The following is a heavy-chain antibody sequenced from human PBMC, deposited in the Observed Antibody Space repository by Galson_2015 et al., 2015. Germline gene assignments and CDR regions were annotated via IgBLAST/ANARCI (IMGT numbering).Heavy chain of an antibody. J-gene: IGHJ6*02. CDR3: AKDGSGSYYYYCMDA. CDR2: ISYDGSNK. D-gene: IGHD1-26*01. V-gene: IGHV3-30*18. CDR1: GLTFSSYG. Sequence: SLRLSCAASGLTFSSYGMHWVRQAPGKGLEWVAVISYDGSNKYYADSVKGRFTISRDNSKNTLYLQMNSLRAEDTAWYYCAKDGSGSYYYYCMDASGQGTTVTGSS.